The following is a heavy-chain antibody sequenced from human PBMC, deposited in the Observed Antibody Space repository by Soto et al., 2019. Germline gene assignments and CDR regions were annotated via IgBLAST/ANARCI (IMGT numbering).Heavy chain of an antibody. CDR1: GITFISHW. CDR3: AFGNLSYYFDF. V-gene: IGHV3-74*01. J-gene: IGHJ4*02. Sequence: GGSLRLSCAASGITFISHWMHRVLQAPGKGLVWVSRINTDGSTTNYADYVKGRFTVSRDNSKNTLYLQMNSLRAEDTAGYHCAFGNLSYYFDFWGQETPVTVSS. CDR2: INTDGSTT. D-gene: IGHD3-16*01.